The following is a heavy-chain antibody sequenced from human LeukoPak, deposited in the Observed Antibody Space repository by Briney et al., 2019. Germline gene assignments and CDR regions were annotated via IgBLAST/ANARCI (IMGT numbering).Heavy chain of an antibody. CDR1: GFTFSSYA. D-gene: IGHD3-3*01. CDR3: AKDQTAGRFRFYDY. CDR2: ISYSGSSK. V-gene: IGHV3-23*01. Sequence: GGSLRLSCAASGFTFSSYAMSWVRQAPGKGLEWVSAISYSGSSKYYAASVKGRFTFSRENSKNTMYLQMNSLRAEDTAVYYCAKDQTAGRFRFYDYWGQGTLVTVSS. J-gene: IGHJ4*02.